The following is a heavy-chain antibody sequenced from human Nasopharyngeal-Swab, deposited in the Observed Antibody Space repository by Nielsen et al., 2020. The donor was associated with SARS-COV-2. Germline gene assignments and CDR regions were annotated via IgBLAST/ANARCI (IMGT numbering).Heavy chain of an antibody. CDR1: GGSISSSSYY. CDR3: ARRARFDFWSGHGAFDI. V-gene: IGHV4-39*07. D-gene: IGHD3-3*01. J-gene: IGHJ3*02. Sequence: SETLSLTCTVSGGSISSSSYYWGWTRQPPGKGLEWIGSIYYSGSTYYNPSLKSRVTISVDTSKNQFSLKLSSVTAADTAVYYCARRARFDFWSGHGAFDIWGQGTMVTVSS. CDR2: IYYSGST.